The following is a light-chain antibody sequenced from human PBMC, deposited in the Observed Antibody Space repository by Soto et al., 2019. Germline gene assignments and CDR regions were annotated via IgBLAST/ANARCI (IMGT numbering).Light chain of an antibody. CDR1: QSVLHSPNNKNY. Sequence: DIVMTQSPDSLAVSLGERATIKCKSSQSVLHSPNNKNYLAWYQQKSGQPPKVLIYWASTRESGVPDRFSGSGSGTDFTLTISSLQAEDVAVYYCQQYNNWPPTWTFGQGTKVDIK. V-gene: IGKV4-1*01. J-gene: IGKJ1*01. CDR3: QQYNNWPPTWT. CDR2: WAS.